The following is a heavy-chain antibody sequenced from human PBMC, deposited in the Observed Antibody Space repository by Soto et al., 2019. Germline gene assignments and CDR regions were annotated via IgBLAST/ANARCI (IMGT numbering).Heavy chain of an antibody. J-gene: IGHJ6*02. V-gene: IGHV1-46*01. CDR3: ARDQDNDYGGNSHNYYGMDV. CDR2: INPSGGST. Sequence: EASVKVSCKASGYTFTSYYMHWVRQAPGQGLEWMGIINPSGGSTSYAQKFQGRVTMTRDTSTSTVYMELSSLRSEDTAVYYCARDQDNDYGGNSHNYYGMDVWGQGTTVTVSS. D-gene: IGHD4-17*01. CDR1: GYTFTSYY.